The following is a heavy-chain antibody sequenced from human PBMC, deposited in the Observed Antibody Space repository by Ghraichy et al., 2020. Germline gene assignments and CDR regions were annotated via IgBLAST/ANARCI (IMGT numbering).Heavy chain of an antibody. V-gene: IGHV6-1*01. D-gene: IGHD1-1*01. CDR2: IYYRTTWFT. CDR3: GRAPGSWNYFDY. CDR1: GDSVSSSSAG. J-gene: IGHJ4*02. Sequence: SETLSLTCAISGDSVSSSSAGWHWIRQSPSRGLEWLGRIYYRTTWFTDYADSVKSRITITSDPSKNQLSLQLKSVDPEDTAVYFCGRAPGSWNYFDYWGQGTLVTVSS.